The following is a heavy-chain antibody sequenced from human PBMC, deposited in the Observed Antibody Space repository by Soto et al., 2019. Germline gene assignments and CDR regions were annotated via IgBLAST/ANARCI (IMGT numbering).Heavy chain of an antibody. CDR2: ISYDGSNK. Sequence: QVQLVESGGGVVQPGRSLRLSCAASGFTFSSYAMHWVRQAPGKGLEWVAVISYDGSNKYYADSVKGRFTISRDNSKNTLYLQMNSLSAEDTAVYYCARDRMRVYYYYGMDVWGQGTTVTVSS. D-gene: IGHD3-22*01. J-gene: IGHJ6*02. CDR1: GFTFSSYA. V-gene: IGHV3-30-3*01. CDR3: ARDRMRVYYYYGMDV.